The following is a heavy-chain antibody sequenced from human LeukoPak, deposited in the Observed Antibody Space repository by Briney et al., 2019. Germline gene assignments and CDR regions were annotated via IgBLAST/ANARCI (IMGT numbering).Heavy chain of an antibody. J-gene: IGHJ4*02. CDR2: IKWNGART. D-gene: IGHD6-13*01. V-gene: IGHV3-20*04. Sequence: GGSLRLSCAASGFTFDDYGMSWVRQVPGKGLEWVSGIKWNGARTGYADSVKGRFTISRDNAKNSLYLQMNSLSVEDTALYYCARGYSSSWYYFDYWGQGTLATVSS. CDR3: ARGYSSSWYYFDY. CDR1: GFTFDDYG.